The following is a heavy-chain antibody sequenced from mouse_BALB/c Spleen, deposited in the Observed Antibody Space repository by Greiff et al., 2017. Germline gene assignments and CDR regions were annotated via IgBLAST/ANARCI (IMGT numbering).Heavy chain of an antibody. CDR3: ARSFITTATGFAY. J-gene: IGHJ3*01. CDR2: ISPYNDGT. V-gene: IGHV1-14*01. Sequence: EVQLQQSGPELVKPGASVKMSCKASGYTFTSYVMHWVKQKPGQGLEWIGYISPYNDGTKYNEKFKGKATLTSDKSSSTAYMELSSLTSEDSAVYYCARSFITTATGFAYWGQGTLVTVSA. CDR1: GYTFTSYV. D-gene: IGHD1-2*01.